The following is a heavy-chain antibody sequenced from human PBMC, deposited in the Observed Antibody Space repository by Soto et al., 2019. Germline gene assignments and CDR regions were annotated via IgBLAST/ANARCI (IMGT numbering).Heavy chain of an antibody. CDR3: ARGDTLVVATRVAFDI. V-gene: IGHV4-59*01. Sequence: PSETLSLTCTVSGGSISSYYWSWIRQPPGKGLGWIGYIYYSGSTNYNPSLKSRVTISVDTSKNQFSLKLSSVTAADTAVYYCARGDTLVVATRVAFDIWGQGTMVTVSS. D-gene: IGHD1-26*01. CDR2: IYYSGST. J-gene: IGHJ3*02. CDR1: GGSISSYY.